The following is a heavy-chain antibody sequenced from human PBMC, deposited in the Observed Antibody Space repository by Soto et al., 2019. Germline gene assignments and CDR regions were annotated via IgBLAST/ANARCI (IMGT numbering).Heavy chain of an antibody. V-gene: IGHV3-30-3*01. J-gene: IGHJ6*01. D-gene: IGHD5-18*01. CDR3: ARDNGYSHGHGMDV. CDR1: GFTFSSYT. Sequence: QVQLVESGGGVVQPGRSLRLSCAASGFTFSSYTMHWVRQAPGKGLEWVALILYDGGNKYYADSVKGGFTISRDNSKNTLYLQVNSLRPEDTAVYYCARDNGYSHGHGMDVW. CDR2: ILYDGGNK.